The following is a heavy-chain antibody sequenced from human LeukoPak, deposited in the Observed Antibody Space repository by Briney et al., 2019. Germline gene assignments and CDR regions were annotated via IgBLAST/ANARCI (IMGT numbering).Heavy chain of an antibody. J-gene: IGHJ5*02. Sequence: SETLSLTCTVSGGSISSYYWSWIRQPAGKGLEWIERIYTSGSTNYNPSLKSRVTMSVDTSKNQFSLKLSSVTAADTAVYYCARDSPFGDLYDFWSGYYTGSWFDPWGQGTLVTVSS. CDR1: GGSISSYY. CDR3: ARDSPFGDLYDFWSGYYTGSWFDP. V-gene: IGHV4-4*07. CDR2: IYTSGST. D-gene: IGHD3-3*01.